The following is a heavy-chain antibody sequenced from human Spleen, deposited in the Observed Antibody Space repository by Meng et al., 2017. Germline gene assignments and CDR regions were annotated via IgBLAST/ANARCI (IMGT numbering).Heavy chain of an antibody. J-gene: IGHJ4*02. CDR3: ARVGSYRGYNY. Sequence: QVQLRESGPALVKPSETLSLTCAVSGDSITNHNWWAWVRQPPGKGLEWIGEIPHRGSSAYNPSLKSRVTISVDTSKNQFSLKLSSVTAADTAVYYCARVGSYRGYNYWGQGTLVTVSS. D-gene: IGHD3-10*01. V-gene: IGHV4-4*02. CDR1: GDSITNHNW. CDR2: IPHRGSS.